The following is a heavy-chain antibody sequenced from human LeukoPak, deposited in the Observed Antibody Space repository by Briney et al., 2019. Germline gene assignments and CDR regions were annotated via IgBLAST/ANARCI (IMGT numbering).Heavy chain of an antibody. V-gene: IGHV3-48*04. D-gene: IGHD6-6*01. Sequence: GGSLRLSCAASGFTFSSFSMNWVRQAPGKGLEWVSYISSSSSTIYYADSVKGRFTISRDNAKNSLSLQMNSLRVEDTAIYFCAKDVLTVARRGFDSWGPGTLVTVSS. CDR1: GFTFSSFS. CDR3: AKDVLTVARRGFDS. CDR2: ISSSSSTI. J-gene: IGHJ4*02.